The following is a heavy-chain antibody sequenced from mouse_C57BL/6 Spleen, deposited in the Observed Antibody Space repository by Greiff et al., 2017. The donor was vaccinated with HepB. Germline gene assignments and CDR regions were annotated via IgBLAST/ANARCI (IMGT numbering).Heavy chain of an antibody. J-gene: IGHJ2*01. V-gene: IGHV5-9-1*02. CDR1: GFTFSSYA. CDR2: ISSGGDYI. D-gene: IGHD1-1*01. CDR3: TREGRITTGNFDY. Sequence: EVKLVESGEGLVKPGGSLKLSCAASGFTFSSYAMSWVRQTPEKRLEWVAYISSGGDYIYYADTVKGRFTISRDNARNTLDLQMSSLKSEDTAMYYCTREGRITTGNFDYWGQGTTLTVSS.